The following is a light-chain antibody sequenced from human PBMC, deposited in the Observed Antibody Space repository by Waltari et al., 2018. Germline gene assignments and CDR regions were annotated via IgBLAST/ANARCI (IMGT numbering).Light chain of an antibody. CDR3: QQSIQWPYT. CDR1: QSVNRN. CDR2: GVS. Sequence: DIAMTQSPATLSLSPGERATLSCRASQSVNRNLAWYQQKPGQPPRLLIYGVSSRATGIPGRFTGSGSGMEFTLTISSLEPEDVGIYHCQQSIQWPYTFGQGTKVEIK. V-gene: IGKV3D-15*01. J-gene: IGKJ2*01.